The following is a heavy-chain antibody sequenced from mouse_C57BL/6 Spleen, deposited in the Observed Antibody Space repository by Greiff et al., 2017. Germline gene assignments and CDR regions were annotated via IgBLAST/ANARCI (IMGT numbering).Heavy chain of an antibody. CDR1: GYTFTSYT. Sequence: QVQLQQSGAELARPGASVKMSCKASGYTFTSYTMHWVKQRPGQGLEWIGYINPSSGYTKYNQKFKDKATLTADKSSSTAYMQLSSLTSEDSAVYYWARDGSSARYIDVWGTGTTVTVSS. CDR2: INPSSGYT. D-gene: IGHD1-1*01. CDR3: ARDGSSARYIDV. V-gene: IGHV1-4*01. J-gene: IGHJ1*03.